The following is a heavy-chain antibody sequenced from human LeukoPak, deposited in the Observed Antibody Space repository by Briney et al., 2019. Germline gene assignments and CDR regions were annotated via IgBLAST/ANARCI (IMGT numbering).Heavy chain of an antibody. Sequence: ASVKVSCKASGYTFTSYYMHWVRQALGQGLEWMGIINPSGGRTSYAQKFQGRVTMTRDMSTSTAYMELRSLRSDDTAVYYCARVPHNYGSGSYRSEKNYFDYWGQGTLVTVSS. D-gene: IGHD3-10*01. V-gene: IGHV1-46*01. CDR3: ARVPHNYGSGSYRSEKNYFDY. CDR2: INPSGGRT. J-gene: IGHJ4*02. CDR1: GYTFTSYY.